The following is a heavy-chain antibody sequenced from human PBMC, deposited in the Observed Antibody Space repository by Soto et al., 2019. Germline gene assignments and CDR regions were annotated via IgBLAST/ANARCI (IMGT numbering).Heavy chain of an antibody. V-gene: IGHV3-15*05. CDR1: GFNFTNAW. CDR3: TTDSGSGAFERVWGRRWPSC. J-gene: IGHJ4*02. Sequence: PGGSLRISCAASGFNFTNAWMNWVRQSTGKGLEWVGRIKSEGDGRTTAYSAPVRGRFSILRDDSKSTLYLEMNSLRTEDTGICVCTTDSGSGAFERVWGRRWPSCWGQRT. CDR2: IKSEGDGRTT. D-gene: IGHD3-16*01.